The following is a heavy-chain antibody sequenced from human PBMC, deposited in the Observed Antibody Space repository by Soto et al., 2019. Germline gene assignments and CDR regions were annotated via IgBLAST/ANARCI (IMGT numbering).Heavy chain of an antibody. Sequence: EVQLVESGGGLVQPGRSLRLSCAASGFTFDDYAMHWVRQAPGKGLEWVSGISWNSGSIGYADSVKGRFTISRDNAKNSLYLQMNSLRAEDTALYYCAKHIGGAVAGTGLAYWGQGTLVTVSS. D-gene: IGHD6-19*01. CDR2: ISWNSGSI. J-gene: IGHJ4*02. CDR1: GFTFDDYA. CDR3: AKHIGGAVAGTGLAY. V-gene: IGHV3-9*01.